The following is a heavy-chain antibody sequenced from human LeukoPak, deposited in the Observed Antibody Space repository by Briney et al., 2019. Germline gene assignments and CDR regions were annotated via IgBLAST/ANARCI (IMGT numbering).Heavy chain of an antibody. Sequence: GASVKVSCKASGGTFSSYAISWVRQAPGQGLEWMGGIIPIFGTANYAQKFQGRVTITADKSTSTAYMELSSLRAEDTAVYYCARDPGNYDSSGYPLSCDHFTCNFLWGFDYWGQGTLVTVSS. CDR3: ARDPGNYDSSGYPLSCDHFTCNFLWGFDY. V-gene: IGHV1-69*06. J-gene: IGHJ4*02. CDR1: GGTFSSYA. CDR2: IIPIFGTA. D-gene: IGHD3-22*01.